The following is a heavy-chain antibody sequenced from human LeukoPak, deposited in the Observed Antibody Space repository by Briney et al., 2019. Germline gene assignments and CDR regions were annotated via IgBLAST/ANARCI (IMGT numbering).Heavy chain of an antibody. CDR2: IYYSGST. J-gene: IGHJ5*02. CDR3: ARHGIAVASNWFDP. D-gene: IGHD6-19*01. V-gene: IGHV4-39*01. CDR1: GGSISSSSYY. Sequence: SETLSLTRTVSGGSISSSSYYWGWIRQPPGKGLEWIGSIYYSGSTYYNPSLKSRVTISVDTSKNQFSLKLSSVTAADTAVYYCARHGIAVASNWFDPWGQGTLVTVSS.